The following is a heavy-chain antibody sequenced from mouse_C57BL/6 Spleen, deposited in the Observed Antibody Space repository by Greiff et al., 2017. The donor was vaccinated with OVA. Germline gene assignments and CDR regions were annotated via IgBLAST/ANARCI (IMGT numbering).Heavy chain of an antibody. J-gene: IGHJ3*01. CDR1: GFNIKDDY. Sequence: VQLKESGAELVRPGASVKLSCTASGFNIKDDYMHWVKQRPEQGLEWIGWIDPENGDTEYASKFQGKATITADTSSNTAYLQLSSLTSEDTAVYYCTTGITKWFAYWGQGTLVTVSA. V-gene: IGHV14-4*01. CDR3: TTGITKWFAY. D-gene: IGHD2-4*01. CDR2: IDPENGDT.